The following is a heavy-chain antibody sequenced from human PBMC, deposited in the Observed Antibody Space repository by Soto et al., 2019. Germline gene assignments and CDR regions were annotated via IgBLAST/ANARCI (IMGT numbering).Heavy chain of an antibody. CDR1: GGTFSSYA. V-gene: IGHV1-69*01. D-gene: IGHD2-2*01. J-gene: IGHJ5*02. CDR2: IIPIFGTA. Sequence: QVQLVQSGAEVKKPGSSVKVSCKASGGTFSSYAISWVRQAPGQGLEWMGGIIPIFGTANYAQKFQGRVTITADESTSTAYMELSSLGSEDTAVYYCAGGSLYCSSTSCYRDWFDPWGQGTLVTVSS. CDR3: AGGSLYCSSTSCYRDWFDP.